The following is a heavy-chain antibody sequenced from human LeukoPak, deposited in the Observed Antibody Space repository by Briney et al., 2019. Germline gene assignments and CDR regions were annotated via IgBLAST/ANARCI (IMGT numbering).Heavy chain of an antibody. Sequence: SETLSLTCTVSGGSIISYHWSWIRQPPGKGLEWIGHIFYSGSTNYNPSLKCRVTISVDTSKNQFSLKLSSVTAADTAVYYCAREISIFGVVTPYFDYWGQGTLVTVSS. CDR3: AREISIFGVVTPYFDY. J-gene: IGHJ4*02. CDR2: IFYSGST. V-gene: IGHV4-59*01. CDR1: GGSIISYH. D-gene: IGHD3-3*01.